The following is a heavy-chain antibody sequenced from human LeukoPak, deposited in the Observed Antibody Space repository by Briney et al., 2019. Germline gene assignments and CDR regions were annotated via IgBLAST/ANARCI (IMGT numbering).Heavy chain of an antibody. CDR1: GGSISSGGYY. J-gene: IGHJ5*02. V-gene: IGHV4-31*03. CDR2: IYYSGST. D-gene: IGHD6-13*01. CDR3: ARGTGGAAAADFDP. Sequence: PSETLSLTCTVSGGSISSGGYYWSWIRQHPGKGLEWIGYIYYSGSTYYNPSLKSRVTISVDTSKNHFSLKLTSVTAADTAVYYCARGTGGAAAADFDPWGQGTLVTVSS.